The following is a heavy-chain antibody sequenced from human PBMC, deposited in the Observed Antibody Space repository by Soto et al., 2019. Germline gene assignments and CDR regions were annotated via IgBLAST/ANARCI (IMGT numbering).Heavy chain of an antibody. CDR1: GGSITTYY. Sequence: SETLSLTCTVSGGSITTYYWSWIRQSPGKGLEWIAYIYYSGSTDYNPSLKSRVTISVDTSKNQLSLKLTSVTAADTALYYCARISSNWYPDYWGQGTLVTVSS. D-gene: IGHD6-13*01. J-gene: IGHJ4*02. V-gene: IGHV4-59*08. CDR3: ARISSNWYPDY. CDR2: IYYSGST.